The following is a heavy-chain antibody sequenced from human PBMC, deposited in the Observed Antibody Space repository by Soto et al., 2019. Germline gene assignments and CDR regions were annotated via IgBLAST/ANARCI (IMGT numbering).Heavy chain of an antibody. CDR1: GYTFTGYY. V-gene: IGHV1-2*04. CDR3: AIAHCSSTSCYGGYYYYYGMDV. D-gene: IGHD2-2*01. Sequence: ASVKVSCKASGYTFTGYYMHWVRQAPGQGLEWMGWINPNSGGTNYAQKFQGWVTMTRDTSISTAYMELSRLRSDDTAVYYCAIAHCSSTSCYGGYYYYYGMDVWGQGTTVTVSS. CDR2: INPNSGGT. J-gene: IGHJ6*02.